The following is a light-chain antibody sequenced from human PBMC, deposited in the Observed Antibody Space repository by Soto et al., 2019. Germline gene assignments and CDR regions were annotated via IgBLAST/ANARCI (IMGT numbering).Light chain of an antibody. CDR3: QHYGNSPPYT. J-gene: IGKJ2*01. CDR2: AAS. CDR1: QSVSSIY. Sequence: EIVLTQSPGTLSLSPGERATLSCRASQSVSSIYFTWYQQKPGQAPWLLIYAASSRATGIPDRFSGSGSGTDFTLTISRLEPEDFAVYYCQHYGNSPPYTFGQGTRLEIK. V-gene: IGKV3-20*01.